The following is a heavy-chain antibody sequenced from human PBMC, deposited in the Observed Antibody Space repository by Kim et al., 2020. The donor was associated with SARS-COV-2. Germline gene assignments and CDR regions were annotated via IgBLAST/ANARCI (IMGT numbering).Heavy chain of an antibody. V-gene: IGHV3-64D*09. CDR3: VKGWNGDC. Sequence: GVSSYSADSVKGRFTISRDNSKNTLYLQMTSLKPEDTGVYYCVKGWNGDCWGQGTLVTVSS. J-gene: IGHJ4*02. D-gene: IGHD3-3*01. CDR2: GVSS.